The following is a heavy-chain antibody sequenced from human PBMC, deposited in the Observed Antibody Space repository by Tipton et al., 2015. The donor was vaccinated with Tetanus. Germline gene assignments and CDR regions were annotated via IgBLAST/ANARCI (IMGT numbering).Heavy chain of an antibody. D-gene: IGHD2-21*02. CDR3: ARGMAEASNCGGDCYSDY. CDR2: ISYNGSNK. J-gene: IGHJ4*02. CDR1: GFTFRSYA. Sequence: SLRLSCAASGFTFRSYAIHWVRQAPGKGLEWVAVISYNGSNKYYADSVRGRFTISRDNSKNTLYLQMNSLRAEDTAVYYCARGMAEASNCGGDCYSDYWGQGTLVTVSS. V-gene: IGHV3-30-3*01.